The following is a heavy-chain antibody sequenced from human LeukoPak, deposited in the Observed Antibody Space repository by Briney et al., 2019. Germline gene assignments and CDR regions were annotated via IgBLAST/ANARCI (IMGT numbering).Heavy chain of an antibody. D-gene: IGHD5-18*01. CDR2: IGGSSSYI. V-gene: IGHV3-21*01. J-gene: IGHJ4*02. Sequence: GGSLRLSCAASGFTFTSYSMNWVRQAPGKGLEWVSSIGGSSSYIYYGDSVKGRFTISRDNAKNSLYLQMNSLRAEDTAVYYCARSDISWSGYSYIFDSWGQGILVTVSS. CDR1: GFTFTSYS. CDR3: ARSDISWSGYSYIFDS.